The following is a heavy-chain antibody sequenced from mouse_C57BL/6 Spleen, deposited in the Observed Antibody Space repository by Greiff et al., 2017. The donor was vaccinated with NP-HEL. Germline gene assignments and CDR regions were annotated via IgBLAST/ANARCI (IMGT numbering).Heavy chain of an antibody. CDR1: GYAFSSSW. D-gene: IGHD1-1*01. J-gene: IGHJ1*03. V-gene: IGHV1-82*01. CDR2: IYPGDGDT. CDR3: AREPTVTTVVSRFDV. Sequence: VQLVESGPELVKPGASVKISCKASGYAFSSSWMNWVKQRPGKGLEWIGRIYPGDGDTNYNGKFKGKATLTADKSSSTAYMQLSSLTSEDSAVYFCAREPTVTTVVSRFDVWGTGTTVTVSS.